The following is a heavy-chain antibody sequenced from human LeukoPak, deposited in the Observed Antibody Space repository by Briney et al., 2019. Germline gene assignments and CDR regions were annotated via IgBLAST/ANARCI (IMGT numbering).Heavy chain of an antibody. Sequence: GGSLRLSCAASGFTFNNYAMTWVRQAPGKGLEWVSAISGSGGSTYYADSVKGRFTISRDNSKNTLYMQMNSLRAEDTAVYYCARIFAVVVVAATSDYWGQGTLVTVSS. D-gene: IGHD2-15*01. CDR2: ISGSGGST. V-gene: IGHV3-23*01. J-gene: IGHJ4*02. CDR3: ARIFAVVVVAATSDY. CDR1: GFTFNNYA.